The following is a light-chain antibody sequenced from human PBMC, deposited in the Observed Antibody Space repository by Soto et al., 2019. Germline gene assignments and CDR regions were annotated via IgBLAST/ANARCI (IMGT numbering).Light chain of an antibody. CDR1: QSVSSY. V-gene: IGKV3-11*01. CDR3: QQRSNWPLFT. Sequence: EIVLTQSPATLSLSPGERATLSCRASQSVSSYLAWYQQKPGQAPRLLIYDASNRATGIPARFSGSGSGTDFTQTINRLEAEDFAVYYCQQRSNWPLFTFGPGTKVDIK. J-gene: IGKJ3*01. CDR2: DAS.